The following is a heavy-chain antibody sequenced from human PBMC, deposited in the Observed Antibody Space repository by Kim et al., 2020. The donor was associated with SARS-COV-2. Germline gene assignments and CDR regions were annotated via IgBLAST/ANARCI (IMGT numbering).Heavy chain of an antibody. D-gene: IGHD4-17*01. J-gene: IGHJ6*02. Sequence: YYADSVKCRFTISRDNSKNTLYLQMNSLRAEDTAVYYCAKADTDDYGMDVWGQGTTVTVSS. V-gene: IGHV3-23*01. CDR3: AKADTDDYGMDV.